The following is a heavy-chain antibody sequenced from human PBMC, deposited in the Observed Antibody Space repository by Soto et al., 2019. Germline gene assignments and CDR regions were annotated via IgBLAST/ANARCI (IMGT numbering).Heavy chain of an antibody. CDR3: GRGRSGQIVVFY. D-gene: IGHD1-26*01. V-gene: IGHV1-2*02. CDR2: IGPESGAT. CDR1: GYTFTGHY. Sequence: ASVKVSCKASGYTFTGHYIHWVRQAPEQGPEWMGEIGPESGATRYAQRFQGRVTMTMDTSISTVYMELNNLRPDDTAVYYCGRGRSGQIVVFYWGQGTPVTVSS. J-gene: IGHJ4*02.